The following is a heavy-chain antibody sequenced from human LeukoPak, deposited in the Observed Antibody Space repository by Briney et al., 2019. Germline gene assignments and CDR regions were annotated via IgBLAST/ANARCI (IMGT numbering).Heavy chain of an antibody. D-gene: IGHD3-9*01. J-gene: IGHJ3*02. CDR2: INHSGST. CDR1: GGSFSGYY. CDR3: ARQYYDILTDYPGDAFDI. V-gene: IGHV4-34*01. Sequence: SETLSLTCAVYGGSFSGYYWSWIRQPPGKGLEWIGEINHSGSTNYNPSLKSRVTISVDTSKNQFSLKLSSVTAADTAVYYCARQYYDILTDYPGDAFDIWGQGTMTVSS.